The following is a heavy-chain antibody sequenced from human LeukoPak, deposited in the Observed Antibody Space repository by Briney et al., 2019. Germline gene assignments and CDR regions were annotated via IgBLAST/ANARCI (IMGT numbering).Heavy chain of an antibody. CDR3: ASPLCSSTSCYETPFDY. CDR1: GGSISSSSYY. D-gene: IGHD2-2*01. Sequence: SETLSLTCTVSGGSISSSSYYWGWIRQPPGKGLEWIGSIYYSGSTYYNPSPKSRVTISVDTSKNQFSLKLSSVTAADTAVYYCASPLCSSTSCYETPFDYWGQGTLVTVSS. J-gene: IGHJ4*02. CDR2: IYYSGST. V-gene: IGHV4-39*01.